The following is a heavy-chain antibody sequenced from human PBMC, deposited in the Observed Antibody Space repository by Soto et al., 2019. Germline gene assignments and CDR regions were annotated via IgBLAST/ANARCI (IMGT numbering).Heavy chain of an antibody. CDR2: VYVGGNA. D-gene: IGHD2-15*01. J-gene: IGHJ4*02. CDR3: ASLAVRQTPVVDLDY. V-gene: IGHV3-53*04. Sequence: GXSLRLSCAASGFAVDNKYMSWFRQAPVKGLEWVSVVYVGGNAYYADAVKGRFTISRLSSKNTVFLQMNSLRPDDSAVYYCASLAVRQTPVVDLDYWGRGTLVTVSS. CDR1: GFAVDNKY.